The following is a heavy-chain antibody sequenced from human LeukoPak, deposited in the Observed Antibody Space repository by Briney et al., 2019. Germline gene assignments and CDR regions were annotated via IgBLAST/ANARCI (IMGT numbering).Heavy chain of an antibody. J-gene: IGHJ5*02. CDR3: ARRQYSSSWYWFDP. V-gene: IGHV4-39*01. CDR2: IYYSGST. Sequence: SETLSLTCTVSGGSISSSSYYWGWIRQPPGKGLEWIGSIYYSGSTYYNPSLKSRVTISVDTSKNQFSLKLSSVTAADTAVYYCARRQYSSSWYWFDPWGQGTLVTVST. D-gene: IGHD6-13*01. CDR1: GGSISSSSYY.